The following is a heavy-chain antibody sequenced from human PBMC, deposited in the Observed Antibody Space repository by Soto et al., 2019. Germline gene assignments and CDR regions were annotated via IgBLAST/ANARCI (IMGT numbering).Heavy chain of an antibody. CDR3: ARGWPKVRWLQPDDAFDI. CDR1: GGSISSGGYY. CDR2: IYYSGST. D-gene: IGHD1-1*01. V-gene: IGHV4-31*03. Sequence: SETLSLTCTVSGGSISSGGYYWSWIRQHPGKGLEWIGYIYYSGSTYYNPSLKSRVTISVDTSKNQFSLKLSSVTAADTAGYYCARGWPKVRWLQPDDAFDIWGQGTMATVSS. J-gene: IGHJ3*02.